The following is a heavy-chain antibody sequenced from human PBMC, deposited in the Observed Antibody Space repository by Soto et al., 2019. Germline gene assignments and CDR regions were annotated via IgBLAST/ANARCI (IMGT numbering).Heavy chain of an antibody. CDR2: IIPIFGTA. D-gene: IGHD4-17*01. V-gene: IGHV1-69*05. CDR3: ARAPLYYGDSPNWFDP. CDR1: GGTFSSYA. Sequence: QVQLVQSGAEVKKPGSSVKVSCKASGGTFSSYAISWVRQAPGQGLEWMGGIIPIFGTANYAQKFQGRVTITXXEXTXXAYMELSSLRSEDTAVYYCARAPLYYGDSPNWFDPWGQGTLVTVSS. J-gene: IGHJ5*02.